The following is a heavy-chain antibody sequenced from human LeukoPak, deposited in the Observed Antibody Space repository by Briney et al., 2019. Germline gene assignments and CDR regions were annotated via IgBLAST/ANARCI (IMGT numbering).Heavy chain of an antibody. V-gene: IGHV3-23*01. CDR2: ISGSGGST. Sequence: GGSLRLSCAASGFTFSSYAMSWVRQAPGKGLEWVSAISGSGGSTYYADSVKGRFTISRDNSKNTLYLQMNSLRAEDTAVYYCAKDPDYGDYVSWYFDYWGQGTLVTVSS. D-gene: IGHD4-17*01. CDR3: AKDPDYGDYVSWYFDY. CDR1: GFTFSSYA. J-gene: IGHJ4*02.